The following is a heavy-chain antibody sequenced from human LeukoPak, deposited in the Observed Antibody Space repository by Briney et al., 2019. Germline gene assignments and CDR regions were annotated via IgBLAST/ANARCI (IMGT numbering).Heavy chain of an antibody. CDR2: ASWGGDNI. Sequence: GRSLTRSCAASGFIFDDFAMQWVRQAPGKGREWVSGASWGGDNIEYADSVRGRFTISRDNVNNSLYLQLNSLRPEDTAFYYCAKDREHWLVPTGYAFDVWGQGTLVPVSS. CDR3: AKDREHWLVPTGYAFDV. J-gene: IGHJ3*01. CDR1: GFIFDDFA. D-gene: IGHD6-6*01. V-gene: IGHV3-9*01.